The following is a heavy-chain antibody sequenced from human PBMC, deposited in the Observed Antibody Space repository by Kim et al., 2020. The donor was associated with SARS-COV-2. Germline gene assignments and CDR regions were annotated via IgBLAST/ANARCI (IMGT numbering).Heavy chain of an antibody. V-gene: IGHV4-34*01. CDR3: ARGHVVVVVPASMKALDD. J-gene: IGHJ4*02. Sequence: KSRVTISVDTSKNQFSLKLSSVTAADTAVYYCARGHVVVVVPASMKALDDWGQGTLVTVSS. D-gene: IGHD2-2*01.